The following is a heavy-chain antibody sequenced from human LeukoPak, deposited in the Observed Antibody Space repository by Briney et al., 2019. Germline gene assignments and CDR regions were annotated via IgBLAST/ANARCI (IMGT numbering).Heavy chain of an antibody. D-gene: IGHD4-17*01. J-gene: IGHJ4*02. CDR2: IRSKAYGGTT. CDR1: GFTFGDYA. Sequence: GGSLRLSCTASGFTFGDYAMSWFRQAPGEGLEWVGFIRSKAYGGTTGYAASVKGRFTISRDDSTSIAYLQMNSLKTEDTAVYYCSRGAYARYFDFWGQGTLVTVSS. CDR3: SRGAYARYFDF. V-gene: IGHV3-49*03.